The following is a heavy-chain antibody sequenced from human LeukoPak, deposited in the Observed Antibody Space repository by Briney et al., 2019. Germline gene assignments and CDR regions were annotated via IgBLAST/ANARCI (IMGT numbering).Heavy chain of an antibody. J-gene: IGHJ4*02. D-gene: IGHD3-3*01. CDR1: GFTFSSCA. V-gene: IGHV3-23*01. CDR3: AKEGARFLEWLYYDY. Sequence: GGSLRLSCAASGFTFSSCAMSWVRQAPGKGLEWVSAISGSGGSTYYADSVKGRFTISRDNSKNTLYLQMNSLRAEDTAVYYCAKEGARFLEWLYYDYWGQGTLVTVSS. CDR2: ISGSGGST.